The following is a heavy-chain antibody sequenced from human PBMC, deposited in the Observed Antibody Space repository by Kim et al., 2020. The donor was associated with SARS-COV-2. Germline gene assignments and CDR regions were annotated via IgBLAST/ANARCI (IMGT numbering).Heavy chain of an antibody. J-gene: IGHJ6*02. CDR2: IWYDGSNK. Sequence: GGSLRLSCAASGFTFSSYGMHWVRQAPGKGLEWVAVIWYDGSNKYYADSVKGRFTISRDNSKNTLYLQMNSLRAEDTAVYYCAKDQVVDFWSGSGMDVWGQGTTVTVSS. D-gene: IGHD3-3*01. V-gene: IGHV3-33*06. CDR1: GFTFSSYG. CDR3: AKDQVVDFWSGSGMDV.